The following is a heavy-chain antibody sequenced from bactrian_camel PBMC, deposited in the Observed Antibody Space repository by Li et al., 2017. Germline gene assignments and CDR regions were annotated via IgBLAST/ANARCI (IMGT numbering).Heavy chain of an antibody. CDR2: IVSHGGTT. J-gene: IGHJ4*01. D-gene: IGHD6*01. CDR3: ATADGSSWLPFDD. CDR1: GFTFTNYW. Sequence: QVQLVESGGGLVQPGGSLRLSCAASGFTFTNYWMHWVRQAPGKGLEWVSTIVSHGGTTYYADSVKGRFIISRDNAKNTLYLQMNSLKTEDTAVYYCATADGSSWLPFDDWGQGTQVTVS. V-gene: IGHV3S1*01.